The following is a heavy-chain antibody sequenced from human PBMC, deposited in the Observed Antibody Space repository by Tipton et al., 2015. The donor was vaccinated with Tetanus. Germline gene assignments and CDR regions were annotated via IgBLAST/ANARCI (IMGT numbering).Heavy chain of an antibody. Sequence: LVKPTQTLTLTCTFSGFSLSTSGVGVGWIRQPPGKALEWLALIYWNDDKRYSPSLKSMLTITKDTSKNQVALTMTNMDPVDTATYYCAHCFTTYYYDSSGYYRGYYFDYWGQGTLVTVSS. CDR2: IYWNDDK. V-gene: IGHV2-5*01. J-gene: IGHJ4*02. CDR3: AHCFTTYYYDSSGYYRGYYFDY. CDR1: GFSLSTSGVG. D-gene: IGHD3-22*01.